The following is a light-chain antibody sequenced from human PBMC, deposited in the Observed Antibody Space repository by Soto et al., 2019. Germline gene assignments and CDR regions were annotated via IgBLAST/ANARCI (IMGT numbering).Light chain of an antibody. Sequence: DFQMTQSPSTLSASVGDRVTITCRASQSLNTRLAWYQKKPGKAPNLLIYDASSLESGVPSRFSGSGSGTEFTLTISSLQADDVATYYCQQYNSYWTYGQGTKV. CDR2: DAS. CDR1: QSLNTR. V-gene: IGKV1-5*01. J-gene: IGKJ1*01. CDR3: QQYNSYWT.